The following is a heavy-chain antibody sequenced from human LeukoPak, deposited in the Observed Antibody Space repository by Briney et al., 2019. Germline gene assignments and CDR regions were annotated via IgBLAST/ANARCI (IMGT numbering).Heavy chain of an antibody. V-gene: IGHV3-21*01. D-gene: IGHD5-18*01. CDR2: ISSASTYI. CDR3: ARDTDGYSFGLNYFDY. Sequence: PGGSLRLPCVASGFTFSTHTMNWVRQAPGKGLEWVSSISSASTYIYSADSVKGRFTISRDNAKNSLYLQMNSLRAEDTAVYYCARDTDGYSFGLNYFDYWGQGTLVTVSS. CDR1: GFTFSTHT. J-gene: IGHJ4*02.